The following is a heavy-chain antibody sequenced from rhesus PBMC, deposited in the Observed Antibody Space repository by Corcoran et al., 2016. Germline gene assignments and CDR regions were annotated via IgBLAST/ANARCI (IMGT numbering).Heavy chain of an antibody. V-gene: IGHV4S12*01. CDR1: GGSISGGYYY. D-gene: IGHD3-16*01. J-gene: IGHJ4*01. CDR3: ARIGGSSDY. Sequence: QVKLQESGPGLVKPLETLSLTCAVSGGSISGGYYYLSWIRQPPGKGLEWIGCSYSSCGNTYDNPSLESRVTISKDTSKNQFSLKLSSVTAADTAVYYWARIGGSSDYWGQGVLVTVSS. CDR2: SYSSCGNT.